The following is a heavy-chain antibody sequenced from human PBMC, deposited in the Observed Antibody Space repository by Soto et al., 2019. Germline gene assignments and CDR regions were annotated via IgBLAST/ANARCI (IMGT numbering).Heavy chain of an antibody. D-gene: IGHD2-15*01. CDR2: ISAYDGNT. Sequence: GASVKVSCKASGYTFTIYGISWVRQAPGQGLEWMGWISAYDGNTNYAQKLQGRVTMTTDTSTSTAYMELRSLRSDDTAVYYCARDGGGYCSGGSCYIGNGMDVWGQGTTVTVSS. CDR3: ARDGGGYCSGGSCYIGNGMDV. CDR1: GYTFTIYG. J-gene: IGHJ6*02. V-gene: IGHV1-18*01.